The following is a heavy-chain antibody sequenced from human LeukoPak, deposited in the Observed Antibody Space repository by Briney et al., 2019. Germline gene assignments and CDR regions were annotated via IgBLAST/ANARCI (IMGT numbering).Heavy chain of an antibody. D-gene: IGHD3-9*01. CDR1: GGSISSYY. Sequence: SETLSLTCTVSGGSISSYYWSWIRQPPGKGLEWIGYIYYRGSTNYNPSLKSRVTISVDTSKNQFSLKLSSVTAADTSVYYCARETPSEYDILTGYHSFDYRGQGTLVTVSS. CDR2: IYYRGST. V-gene: IGHV4-59*08. CDR3: ARETPSEYDILTGYHSFDY. J-gene: IGHJ4*02.